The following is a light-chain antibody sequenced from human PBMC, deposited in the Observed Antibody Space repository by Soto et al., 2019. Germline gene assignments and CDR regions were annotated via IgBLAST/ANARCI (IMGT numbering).Light chain of an antibody. CDR2: GTS. V-gene: IGKV3-20*01. CDR1: QSVPRSY. CDR3: QQYGSSIT. Sequence: VLTQSPGTLSLSPGERATLSCRASQSVPRSYLAWYQQKPGQAPRLLIYGTSSRATGIPDRFSGSGSGTDITLTISILEPEDFAVFYCQQYGSSITFGQGTRLEI. J-gene: IGKJ5*01.